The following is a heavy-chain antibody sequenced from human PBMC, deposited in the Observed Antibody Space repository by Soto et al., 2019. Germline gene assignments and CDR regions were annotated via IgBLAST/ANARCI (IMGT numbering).Heavy chain of an antibody. CDR2: IYDSEST. Sequence: SETLSLTCTVSGASVSSGSYYWNWIRQPPGKGLEWIGCIYDSESTNYNPSLKSRVTISVDTSKNQFSLKLSSVTAADTAVYYCARSGSGTYYNGWFDPWGRGTLVTVSS. D-gene: IGHD3-10*01. J-gene: IGHJ5*02. V-gene: IGHV4-61*01. CDR1: GASVSSGSYY. CDR3: ARSGSGTYYNGWFDP.